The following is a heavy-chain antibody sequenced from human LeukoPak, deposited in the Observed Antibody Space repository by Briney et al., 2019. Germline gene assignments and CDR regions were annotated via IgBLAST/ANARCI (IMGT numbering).Heavy chain of an antibody. CDR1: GFTFDDYA. J-gene: IGHJ4*02. Sequence: GGSLRLSCAASGFTFDDYAMHWVRQAPGKGLEWVSGISWNSGSIGYADSVKGRFTISRDNAKNSLYLQMNSLRAEDTAVYYCASSYCSSTSCYTSGRRWVRIQFDYWGQGTLVTVSS. V-gene: IGHV3-9*01. CDR2: ISWNSGSI. D-gene: IGHD2-2*02. CDR3: ASSYCSSTSCYTSGRRWVRIQFDY.